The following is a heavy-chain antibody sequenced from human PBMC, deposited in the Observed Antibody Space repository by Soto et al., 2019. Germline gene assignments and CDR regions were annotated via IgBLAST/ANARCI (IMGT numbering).Heavy chain of an antibody. J-gene: IGHJ4*02. V-gene: IGHV3-23*01. D-gene: IGHD2-21*01. CDR2: ISGSGGST. Sequence: EVQLLESGGGLVQPGGSLRLSCAASGFTFSSYAMSWVRQAPGKGLEWVSAISGSGGSTYYADSVKGRFTISRDNSKNTLYLQMNSRRAEDTAVYYCARHIVVVIASEFEYWGQGTLVTVSS. CDR1: GFTFSSYA. CDR3: ARHIVVVIASEFEY.